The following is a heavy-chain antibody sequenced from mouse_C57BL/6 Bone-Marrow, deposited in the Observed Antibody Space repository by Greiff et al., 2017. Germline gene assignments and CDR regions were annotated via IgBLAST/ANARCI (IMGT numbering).Heavy chain of an antibody. CDR2: IYPTSGRT. Sequence: VQLQQPGAELVKPGASVKMSCKASGYTFTSYWITWVKQRPGQGLEWIGDIYPTSGRTNYNEKFKSKAILTVDTASNTAYMQLSCLTSEDFAVLYCARSRPLGRSCDYWGQGTTLTVSS. V-gene: IGHV1-55*01. CDR3: ARSRPLGRSCDY. CDR1: GYTFTSYW. J-gene: IGHJ2*01. D-gene: IGHD4-1*01.